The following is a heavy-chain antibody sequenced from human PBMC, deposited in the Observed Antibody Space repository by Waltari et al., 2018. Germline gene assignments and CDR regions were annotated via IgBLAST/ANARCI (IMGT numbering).Heavy chain of an antibody. V-gene: IGHV3-30*18. D-gene: IGHD6-13*01. CDR1: GFTFSSHG. CDR2: LATAGATT. J-gene: IGHJ3*01. Sequence: QVHLVESGGGVVQPGRSLRLSCAASGFTFSSHGMHWVRQDPGKGLFWFFFLATAGATTYYTNSVKGRFTISRDNSKNTLYLQMNSLMLEDTAVYYCANEGAAAARFAFDFWGQGTTVIVSS. CDR3: ANEGAAAARFAFDF.